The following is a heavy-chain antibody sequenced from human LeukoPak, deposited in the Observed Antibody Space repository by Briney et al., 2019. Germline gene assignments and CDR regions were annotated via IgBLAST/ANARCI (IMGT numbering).Heavy chain of an antibody. CDR3: ARDIRAASLGYYYGMDV. J-gene: IGHJ6*02. D-gene: IGHD2-15*01. CDR1: GYTFTDYY. V-gene: IGHV1-2*02. CDR2: INPNSGGT. Sequence: ASVKVSCKASGYTFTDYYIHWVRQAPGQGLEWMGWINPNSGGTNYAQKFQGRVTMTRDTSISTAYMDLSRLTSDDAAVYYCARDIRAASLGYYYGMDVWGQGTTVTVSS.